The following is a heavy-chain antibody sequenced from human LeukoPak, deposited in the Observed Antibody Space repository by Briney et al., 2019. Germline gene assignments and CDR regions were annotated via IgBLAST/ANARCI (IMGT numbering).Heavy chain of an antibody. CDR2: IYYSGTT. D-gene: IGHD6-13*01. CDR3: ARGVHIAAAQYAY. J-gene: IGHJ4*02. CDR1: GGSFSSYY. V-gene: IGHV4-59*01. Sequence: SETLSLTCAVYGGSFSSYYWSWIRQPPGKGLEWIGYIYYSGTTNYNPSLKSRVTISVDTSKNQFSLKLSSVTAADTAVYYCARGVHIAAAQYAYWGQGTLVTVSS.